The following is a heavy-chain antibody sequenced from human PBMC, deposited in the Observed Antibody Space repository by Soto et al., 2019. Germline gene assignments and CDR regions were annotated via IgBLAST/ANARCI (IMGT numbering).Heavy chain of an antibody. CDR2: INPNSGVT. CDR1: GYTFSGYY. CDR3: ARDTGDRIFDL. D-gene: IGHD7-27*01. Sequence: ASVKVSCKASGYTFSGYYIDWVRQAPGQGLEWVGWINPNSGVTNYAQKFKGRVTMTKDTSIGTAYMELSSLRSDDTALYYCARDTGDRIFDLWGQGTLVTVSS. J-gene: IGHJ4*02. V-gene: IGHV1-2*02.